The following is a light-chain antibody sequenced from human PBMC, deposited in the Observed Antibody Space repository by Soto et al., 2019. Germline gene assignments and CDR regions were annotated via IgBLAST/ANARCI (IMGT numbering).Light chain of an antibody. J-gene: IGLJ3*02. CDR3: CSYAGSYTLV. Sequence: QAVVTQPRSVSGSPGQSVTISCTGTSSDVGGYNFVSWYQQHPGKAPKLMIYDVSKQPSGVPDRFSGSKSGNTASLTISGLQAEDEADSYCCSYAGSYTLVFGGGTKLTVL. CDR2: DVS. CDR1: SSDVGGYNF. V-gene: IGLV2-11*01.